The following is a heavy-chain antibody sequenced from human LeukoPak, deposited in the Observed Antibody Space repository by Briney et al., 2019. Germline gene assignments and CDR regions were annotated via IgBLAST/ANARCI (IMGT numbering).Heavy chain of an antibody. V-gene: IGHV3-30*18. CDR1: GFTFSSYG. CDR3: AKDPRSSGSYYNVDY. J-gene: IGHJ4*02. Sequence: GGSLRLSCAASGFTFSSYGMHWVRQAPGKRLEWVAVISYDGSNKYYADSVKGRFTISRDNSKNTLYLQMNSLRAEDTAVYYCAKDPRSSGSYYNVDYWGQGTLVTVSS. CDR2: ISYDGSNK. D-gene: IGHD3-10*01.